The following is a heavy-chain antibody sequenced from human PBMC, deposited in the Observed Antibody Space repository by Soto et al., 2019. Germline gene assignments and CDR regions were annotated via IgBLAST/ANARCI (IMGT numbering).Heavy chain of an antibody. V-gene: IGHV4-59*08. CDR1: GGSISSYY. Sequence: SETLSLTCTVSGGSISSYYWSWIRQPPGKGLEWIGYIYYSGSTNYNPSLKSRVTISVDTSKNQFSLKLSSVTAADTAVYYCARHSPSSRNENWFDPWGQRTLVTVSS. CDR2: IYYSGST. CDR3: ARHSPSSRNENWFDP. D-gene: IGHD6-13*01. J-gene: IGHJ5*02.